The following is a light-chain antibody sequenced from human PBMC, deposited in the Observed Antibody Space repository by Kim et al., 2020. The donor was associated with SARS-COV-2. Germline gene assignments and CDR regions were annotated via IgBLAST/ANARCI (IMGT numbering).Light chain of an antibody. J-gene: IGKJ2*01. CDR2: GAS. Sequence: PRESAPLSCRARQRLSRNYLAWYQQKPGQAPMLLMYGASTRATGIPDRFSGSGSGADFTLTISRLEPEDFAVYFCHQYGSSPPYTFGQGTKLEI. CDR3: HQYGSSPPYT. V-gene: IGKV3-20*01. CDR1: QRLSRNY.